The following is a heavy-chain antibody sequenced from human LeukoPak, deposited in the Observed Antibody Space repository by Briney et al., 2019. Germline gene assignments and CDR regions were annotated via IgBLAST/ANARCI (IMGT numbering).Heavy chain of an antibody. Sequence: GGSLRLSCAASGLTFSDCGMHWVRQAPGKGLEWVAVIWFDGSNRNHADSVKGRFTISRDNSKNTLFLQMNSLRVEDTAVYFCVRDYCSGGSCYESNWFDPWGQGTLVTVSS. V-gene: IGHV3-33*01. J-gene: IGHJ5*02. CDR3: VRDYCSGGSCYESNWFDP. D-gene: IGHD2-15*01. CDR1: GLTFSDCG. CDR2: IWFDGSNR.